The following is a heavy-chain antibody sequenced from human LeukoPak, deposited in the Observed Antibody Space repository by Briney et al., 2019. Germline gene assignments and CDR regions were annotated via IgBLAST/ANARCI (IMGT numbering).Heavy chain of an antibody. V-gene: IGHV1-8*03. Sequence: ASVKVSCQASGYTFTTYGINWVRQATGQGLEWMGWMNPNSGNTGYAQKFQGRVTITRDTSISTAYMELSSLRSEDTAVYYCARNARGGDPSFDYWGQGTLVTVSS. CDR1: GYTFTTYG. CDR3: ARNARGGDPSFDY. CDR2: MNPNSGNT. J-gene: IGHJ4*02. D-gene: IGHD2-21*01.